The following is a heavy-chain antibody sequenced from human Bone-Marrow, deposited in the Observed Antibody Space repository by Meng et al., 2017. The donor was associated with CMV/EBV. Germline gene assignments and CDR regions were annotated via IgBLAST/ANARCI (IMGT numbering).Heavy chain of an antibody. J-gene: IGHJ4*02. CDR2: LAHDGRTE. CDR1: GFHFQNYG. D-gene: IGHD1-26*01. V-gene: IGHV3-30*04. CDR3: ARGMGGLGRVLADY. Sequence: GESLKISCVASGFHFQNYGMHWVRQTPGKGLEWMAVLAHDGRTEYYADSVKGRFNISRDNAMSTLHLQMNSLRAEDTDVYYCARGMGGLGRVLADYWGQGTLVTVSS.